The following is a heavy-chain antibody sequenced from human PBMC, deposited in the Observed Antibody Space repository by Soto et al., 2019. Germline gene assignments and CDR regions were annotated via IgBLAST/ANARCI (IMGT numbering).Heavy chain of an antibody. CDR2: IGTAGDT. D-gene: IGHD3-3*01. J-gene: IGHJ5*02. CDR3: ARAATRDFWSGLGWDWFDP. Sequence: GGSLRLSCAASGFTFSSYDMHWVRQATGKGLEWVSAIGTAGDTYYADSVKGRFTISRDNAKNSLYLQMNSLRAEDTAVYYCARAATRDFWSGLGWDWFDPWGQGTLVTVSS. V-gene: IGHV3-13*01. CDR1: GFTFSSYD.